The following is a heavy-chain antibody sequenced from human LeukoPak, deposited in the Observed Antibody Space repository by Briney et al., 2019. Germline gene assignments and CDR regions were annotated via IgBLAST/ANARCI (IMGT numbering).Heavy chain of an antibody. D-gene: IGHD1-26*01. CDR1: GFTFSSYA. Sequence: GSLRLSCAASGFTFSSYAMSWVRQAPGKGLEWIGSIYHSGSTYYNPSLKSRVTISVDTSKNQFSLKLSSVTAADTAMYYCARLGATAYYYYYYYMDVWGKGTTVTVSS. V-gene: IGHV4-38-2*01. CDR2: IYHSGST. CDR3: ARLGATAYYYYYYYMDV. J-gene: IGHJ6*03.